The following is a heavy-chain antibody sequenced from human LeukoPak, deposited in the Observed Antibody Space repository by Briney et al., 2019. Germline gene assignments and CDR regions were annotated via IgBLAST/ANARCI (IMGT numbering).Heavy chain of an antibody. J-gene: IGHJ4*02. V-gene: IGHV4-39*01. Sequence: SETLSLTCTVSGGSISSSSYYWGWIRQPPGKGLEWIGSLPYGGSIYYSPSLKSRVIMSVDTSNNQFSLRLSSVTAADTAVYYCASFLAANTYYYDRGGYWGVAYYFYYWGQGTLVTVSS. CDR2: LPYGGSI. CDR1: GGSISSSSYY. D-gene: IGHD3-22*01. CDR3: ASFLAANTYYYDRGGYWGVAYYFYY.